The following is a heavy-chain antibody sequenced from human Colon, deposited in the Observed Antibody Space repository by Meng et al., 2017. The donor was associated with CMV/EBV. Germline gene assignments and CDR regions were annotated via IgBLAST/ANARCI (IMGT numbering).Heavy chain of an antibody. CDR1: GGSISSSRYY. CDR3: VRDGFRFLDAVNAFDI. CDR2: IHYSGSY. J-gene: IGHJ3*02. D-gene: IGHD3-3*01. Sequence: ETLSLTCNVSGGSISSSRYYWGWIRQTPGKGLEWIASIHYSGSYFNNPSLKSRVTISIDTSKNHVSLQMSSLTAADTAVYYCVRDGFRFLDAVNAFDIWGLGTMVTVSS. V-gene: IGHV4-39*07.